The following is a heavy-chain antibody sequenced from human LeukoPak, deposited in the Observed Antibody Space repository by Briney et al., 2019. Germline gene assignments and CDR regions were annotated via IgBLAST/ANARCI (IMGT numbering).Heavy chain of an antibody. D-gene: IGHD6-13*01. CDR2: IYYSGST. CDR1: GGSISSYY. Sequence: SETLSLTCTVSGGSISSYYWSWIRQPPGKGLEWIGYIYYSGSTNYNPSLKSRVTISVDTSKNQFSLKLSSVTAADTAVYYCARDSSSWLHDAFDIWGQGTMVTVSS. V-gene: IGHV4-59*12. CDR3: ARDSSSWLHDAFDI. J-gene: IGHJ3*02.